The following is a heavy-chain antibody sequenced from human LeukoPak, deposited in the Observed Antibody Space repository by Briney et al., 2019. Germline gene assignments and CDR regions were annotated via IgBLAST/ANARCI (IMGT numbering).Heavy chain of an antibody. Sequence: GASVKVSCKASGGTFSSYAISWVRQAPGQGLEWMGRIIPILGIANYAQKFQGRVTITADKSASTAYMELSSLRSENTAVYYCAYTYYYDSSGYSHYFDYWGQGTLVTVSS. V-gene: IGHV1-69*04. J-gene: IGHJ4*02. CDR2: IIPILGIA. CDR1: GGTFSSYA. CDR3: AYTYYYDSSGYSHYFDY. D-gene: IGHD3-22*01.